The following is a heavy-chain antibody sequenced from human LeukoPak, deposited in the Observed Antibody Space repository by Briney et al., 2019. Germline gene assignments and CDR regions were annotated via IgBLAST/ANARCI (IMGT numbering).Heavy chain of an antibody. CDR2: IIPIFGTA. CDR3: ARGRTVSGPPGSGLNYYYYGMDV. V-gene: IGHV1-69*13. D-gene: IGHD4-17*01. CDR1: GGTFSSYA. J-gene: IGHJ6*02. Sequence: GASVKVSCRASGGTFSSYAISWVRQAPGQGLEWMGGIIPIFGTANYAQKFQGRVTITADESTSTAYMELSSLRSEDTAVYYCARGRTVSGPPGSGLNYYYYGMDVWGQGTTVTVSS.